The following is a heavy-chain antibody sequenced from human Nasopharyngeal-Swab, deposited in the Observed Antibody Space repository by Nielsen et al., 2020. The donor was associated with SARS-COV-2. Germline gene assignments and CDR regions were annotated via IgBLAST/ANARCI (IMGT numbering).Heavy chain of an antibody. V-gene: IGHV1-18*01. CDR1: GGTFSSYA. Sequence: ASVKVSCKASGGTFSSYAISWVRQAPGQGLEWMGWNGVYNGNIKYAPRVQGRVTMTADKSKSTVNMEVRGLRSDDTGVYYCARDGFYDFWSGYGGDDFYGMDVWGQGTTVTVTS. D-gene: IGHD3-3*01. CDR3: ARDGFYDFWSGYGGDDFYGMDV. J-gene: IGHJ6*02. CDR2: NGVYNGNI.